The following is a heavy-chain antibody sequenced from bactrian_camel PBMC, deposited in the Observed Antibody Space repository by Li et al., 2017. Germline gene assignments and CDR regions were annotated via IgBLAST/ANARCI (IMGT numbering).Heavy chain of an antibody. Sequence: VQLVESGGGSVQAGGSLRLSCEASGITYRGPCLGWFRQIAGKERERVATMDGYGGALYAESVKGRFTISQEKGKNTVYLRMNNLKPDDSGTYICAYESGTTPDLCRRRGPGGYFGQGTQVTVS. CDR2: MDGYGGA. CDR1: GITYRGPC. V-gene: IGHV3S9*01. D-gene: IGHD7*01. J-gene: IGHJ4*01.